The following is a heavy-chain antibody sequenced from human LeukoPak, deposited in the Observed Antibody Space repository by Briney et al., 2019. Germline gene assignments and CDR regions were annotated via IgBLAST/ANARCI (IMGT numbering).Heavy chain of an antibody. CDR3: ARVSLGYYDYVWGSYSYYYMDV. Sequence: ASVKVSCKASGYTFTSYYMHWVRQAPGQGLEWMGIINPSGGSTSYAQKFQGRVTMTRDTSTSTVYMELSSLRSEDTAVYYCARVSLGYYDYVWGSYSYYYMDVWGKGTTVTISS. J-gene: IGHJ6*03. CDR1: GYTFTSYY. D-gene: IGHD3-16*01. CDR2: INPSGGST. V-gene: IGHV1-46*01.